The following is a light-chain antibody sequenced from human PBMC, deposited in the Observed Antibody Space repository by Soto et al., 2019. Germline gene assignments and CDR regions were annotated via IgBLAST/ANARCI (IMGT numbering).Light chain of an antibody. CDR2: GAS. CDR1: QNITTY. J-gene: IGKJ1*01. V-gene: IGKV1-39*01. CDR3: QQSYSTLTWT. Sequence: DILMTQSPSSLSASVGDRVNIPCRASQNITTYLNWYQQKPGKAPKLLIYGASILQSGVPSRFSGSGAGTDFTLTISGLHPEDFATYYCQQSYSTLTWTFGQGTKVEIK.